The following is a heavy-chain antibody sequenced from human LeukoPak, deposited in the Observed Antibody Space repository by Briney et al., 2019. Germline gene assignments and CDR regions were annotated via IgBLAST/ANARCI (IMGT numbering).Heavy chain of an antibody. CDR1: GGSISSYY. CDR3: ARVRYDFWSGYYHFDY. J-gene: IGHJ4*02. CDR2: IYYSGST. V-gene: IGHV4-59*01. Sequence: SETLSLTCTVSGGSISSYYWSWIRQPPGKGLEWTGYIYYSGSTNYNPSLKSRVTISVDTSKNQFSLKLSSVTAADTAVYYCARVRYDFWSGYYHFDYWGQGALVTVSS. D-gene: IGHD3-3*01.